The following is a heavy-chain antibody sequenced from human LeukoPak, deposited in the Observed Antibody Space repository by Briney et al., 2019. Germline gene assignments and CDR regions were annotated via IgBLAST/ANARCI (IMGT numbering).Heavy chain of an antibody. CDR2: IYYSGST. CDR1: GGSFSGYY. V-gene: IGHV4-34*01. J-gene: IGHJ5*02. CDR3: ARGGIAAAGIRRDWFGP. D-gene: IGHD6-13*01. Sequence: SETLSLTCAVYGGSFSGYYWSWIRQPPGKGLEWIGSIYYSGSTYYNPSLKSRVTISVDTSKNQFSLKLSSVTAADTAVYYCARGGIAAAGIRRDWFGPWGQGTLVTVSS.